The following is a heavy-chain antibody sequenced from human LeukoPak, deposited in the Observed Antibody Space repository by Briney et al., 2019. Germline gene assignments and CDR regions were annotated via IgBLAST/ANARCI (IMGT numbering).Heavy chain of an antibody. CDR2: INHSGST. CDR3: ASGRFDDYGDYVDY. CDR1: GGSFSGYY. J-gene: IGHJ4*02. V-gene: IGHV4-34*01. D-gene: IGHD4-17*01. Sequence: PSETLSLTCAVYGGSFSGYYWSWIRQPPGKGLEWIGEINHSGSTNYNPSLKSRVTISVDTSKNQFSLKLSSVTAADTAVYCCASGRFDDYGDYVDYWGQGTLVTVSS.